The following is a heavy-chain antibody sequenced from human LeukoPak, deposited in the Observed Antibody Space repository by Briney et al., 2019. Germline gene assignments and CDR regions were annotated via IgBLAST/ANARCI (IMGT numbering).Heavy chain of an antibody. J-gene: IGHJ4*02. CDR3: ARNARYCPKAACYDY. V-gene: IGHV3-53*01. Sequence: GGSLRLSCAVSGFSVRTNFMSWVRQAPGKGLEWVSVIYTGGGTDHADSVKGRFTISRDNSKNTVYLQMNSLRAEDTAVYFCARNARYCPKAACYDYWGQGILVTVSS. CDR2: IYTGGGT. CDR1: GFSVRTNF. D-gene: IGHD2-8*01.